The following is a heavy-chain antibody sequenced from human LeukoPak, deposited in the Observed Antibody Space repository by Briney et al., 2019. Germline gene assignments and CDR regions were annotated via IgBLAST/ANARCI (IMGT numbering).Heavy chain of an antibody. Sequence: SETLSLTCTVSGGSISSHYWSWIRQPPGKGLEWIGYIYYSGSTNYNPSLKSRVTISVDTSKNQFSLKLGSVTAADTAVYYCARASLRFLEWLSRRDYYYYYMDVWGKGTTVTVSS. V-gene: IGHV4-59*11. CDR2: IYYSGST. CDR3: ARASLRFLEWLSRRDYYYYYMDV. D-gene: IGHD3-3*01. CDR1: GGSISSHY. J-gene: IGHJ6*03.